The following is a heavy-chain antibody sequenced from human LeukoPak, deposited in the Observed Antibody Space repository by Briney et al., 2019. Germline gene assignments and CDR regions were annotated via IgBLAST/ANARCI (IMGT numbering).Heavy chain of an antibody. CDR2: IHHSGGT. J-gene: IGHJ4*02. V-gene: IGHV4-38-2*02. Sequence: SETLSLSCSVSGYSISSGYYWGWIRHPPGKGLGWIGTIHHSGGTYYNPSLKSRVTISVDTSKNQFSLKLSSVTAADTAVYYCARRPDTYQHYWGQGALVTVSS. D-gene: IGHD1-14*01. CDR1: GYSISSGYY. CDR3: ARRPDTYQHY.